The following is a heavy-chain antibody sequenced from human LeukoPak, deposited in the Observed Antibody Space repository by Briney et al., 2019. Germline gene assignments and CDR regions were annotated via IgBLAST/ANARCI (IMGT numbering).Heavy chain of an antibody. Sequence: PSETLSLTCTVSGGSISSYYWSWIRQPPGKGLEWIGYIYYSGSTNYNPSLKSRVTISVDTPKNQFSLKLSSVTAADTAVYYCARSWTRYTPDYWGQGTLVTVSS. CDR2: IYYSGST. CDR1: GGSISSYY. D-gene: IGHD6-13*01. J-gene: IGHJ4*02. CDR3: ARSWTRYTPDY. V-gene: IGHV4-59*01.